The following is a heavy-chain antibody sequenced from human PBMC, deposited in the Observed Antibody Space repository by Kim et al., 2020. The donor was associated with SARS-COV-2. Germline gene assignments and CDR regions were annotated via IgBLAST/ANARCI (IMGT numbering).Heavy chain of an antibody. D-gene: IGHD3-3*01. Sequence: GGSLRLSCTCSGFTFSSYTMNWVRQAPGKGLEWVSSISSSSAYIYYADSLRGRFTISRDNAKGSLSLQMNSLRAEDTAVYYCARESGSVRMSSSDWFDAWCQGTLVTVSS. J-gene: IGHJ5*02. CDR2: ISSSSAYI. CDR1: GFTFSSYT. CDR3: ARESGSVRMSSSDWFDA. V-gene: IGHV3-21*01.